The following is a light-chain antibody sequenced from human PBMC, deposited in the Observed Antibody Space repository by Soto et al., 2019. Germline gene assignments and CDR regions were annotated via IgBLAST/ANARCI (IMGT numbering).Light chain of an antibody. CDR1: QTIRGL. V-gene: IGKV3-11*01. Sequence: IVLTQSPATLSLSPGERATLSCRTSQTIRGLLNWYQQRPGQAPRLLIYDTSNRATDIPARFSGSGSGTDFILTISSLYPEDFGVYFCQQRHNWPITFGQGTRLDIK. CDR2: DTS. CDR3: QQRHNWPIT. J-gene: IGKJ5*01.